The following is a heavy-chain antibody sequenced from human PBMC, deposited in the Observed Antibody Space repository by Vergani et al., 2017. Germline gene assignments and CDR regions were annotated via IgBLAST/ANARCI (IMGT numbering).Heavy chain of an antibody. Sequence: QVQLVQSGAEVKKPGASVKVSCKASGYTFTSYYMHWVRQAPGQGLEWMGIINPSGGSTSYAQKFQGRVTMTRDKSTSTAYMELSSLRSEDTAVYYCAKLGGVWGSGYWGQGTLVTVSS. J-gene: IGHJ4*02. V-gene: IGHV1-46*01. CDR3: AKLGGVWGSGY. D-gene: IGHD3-16*01. CDR2: INPSGGST. CDR1: GYTFTSYY.